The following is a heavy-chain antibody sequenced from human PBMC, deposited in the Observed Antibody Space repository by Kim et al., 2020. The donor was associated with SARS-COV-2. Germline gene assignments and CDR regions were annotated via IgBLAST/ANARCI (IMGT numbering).Heavy chain of an antibody. CDR2: IWYDGSNK. D-gene: IGHD3-22*01. CDR3: AKDNSKKNYYYYYGMDV. CDR1: GFTFSSYA. J-gene: IGHJ6*02. Sequence: GGSLRLFCAASGFTFSSYAMHWVRQAPGKGLEWVAVIWYDGSNKYYADSVKGRFTISRDNSKNTLYLQMNSLRAEDTAVYYCAKDNSKKNYYYYYGMDVWGQGTTVTVSS. V-gene: IGHV3-33*06.